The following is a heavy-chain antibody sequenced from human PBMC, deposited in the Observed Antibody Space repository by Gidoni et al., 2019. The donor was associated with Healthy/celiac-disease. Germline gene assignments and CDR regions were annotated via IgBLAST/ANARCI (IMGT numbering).Heavy chain of an antibody. CDR2: ISYDGSNK. CDR1: GFTFSSYA. CDR3: ARGPVPAAIDY. J-gene: IGHJ4*02. D-gene: IGHD2-2*01. Sequence: VQLVESGGGVVQPGRSLRLSCAASGFTFSSYAMHWVRQAPGKGLEWVAVISYDGSNKYYSDSVKGRFTISRDNSKNTLYLQMNSLRAEDTAVYYCARGPVPAAIDYWGQGTLVTVSS. V-gene: IGHV3-30-3*01.